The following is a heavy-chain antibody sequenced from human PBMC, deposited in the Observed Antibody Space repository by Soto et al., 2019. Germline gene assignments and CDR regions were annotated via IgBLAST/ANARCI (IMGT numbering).Heavy chain of an antibody. CDR3: ARGGGSGTYNAAYFDF. CDR1: GGTFIRDI. CDR2: ITPIFSIT. D-gene: IGHD3-10*01. Sequence: QVQLVQSGAEVKKPGSSVKVSCRASGGTFIRDIVTWVRQAPGQGLEWMGGITPIFSITNYAQKFRGRVTITADKSTNTAYMELSSLTSEDTAVYYCARGGGSGTYNAAYFDFWGQGTLVTVSS. V-gene: IGHV1-69*17. J-gene: IGHJ4*02.